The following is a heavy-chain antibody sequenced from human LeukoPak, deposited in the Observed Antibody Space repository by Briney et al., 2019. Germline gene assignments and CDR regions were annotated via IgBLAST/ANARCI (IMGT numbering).Heavy chain of an antibody. D-gene: IGHD2-15*01. J-gene: IGHJ6*02. CDR3: ARVPTNSHCSGGGCYPHYYYYYGMDV. CDR2: IGAYKGNT. Sequence: ASVKVSCKASGYTFTSYGISWVRQAPGQGREWMGGIGAYKGNTNYAQKLQGRVNMTTDTSTSTAYTELRGLSSDDTAVYYCARVPTNSHCSGGGCYPHYYYYYGMDVWGQGTTVTVSS. CDR1: GYTFTSYG. V-gene: IGHV1-18*01.